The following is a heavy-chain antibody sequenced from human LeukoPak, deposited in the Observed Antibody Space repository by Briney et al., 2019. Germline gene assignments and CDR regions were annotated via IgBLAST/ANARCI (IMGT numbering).Heavy chain of an antibody. D-gene: IGHD3-10*01. CDR2: ISGSGGST. Sequence: GGSLRLSCAASGFTFSSYAMSWVRQAPGKGLEWVSAISGSGGSTYYADSVRGRFTISRDNAKNSLYLQMNSLRAEDTAVYYCARAGAYYYYMDVWGKGTTVTVSS. J-gene: IGHJ6*03. V-gene: IGHV3-23*01. CDR1: GFTFSSYA. CDR3: ARAGAYYYYMDV.